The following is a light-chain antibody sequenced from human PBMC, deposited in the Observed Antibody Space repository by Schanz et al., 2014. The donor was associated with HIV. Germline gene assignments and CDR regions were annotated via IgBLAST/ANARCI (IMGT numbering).Light chain of an antibody. CDR3: ATWDDSLNGVV. V-gene: IGLV1-40*01. CDR1: SSNIGSVYD. Sequence: QSVLTQPPSVSGAPGQRVTISCTGSSSNIGSVYDVHRYQQLPGTAPKHLIFANSDRPSGVPDRFSGSKSGTSASLAISGLRSDDEAHYYCATWDDSLNGVVFGGGTKLTVL. CDR2: ANS. J-gene: IGLJ2*01.